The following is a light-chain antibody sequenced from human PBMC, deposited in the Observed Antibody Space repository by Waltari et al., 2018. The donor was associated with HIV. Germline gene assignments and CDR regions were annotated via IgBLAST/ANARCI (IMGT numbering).Light chain of an antibody. Sequence: QSVLTQPPSASGTPGQRVTISCSRSSSNIGSNTVTWYQQLPGTAPKLLIYSNNQRPSGVPDRFSGSKSGTSASLAISGLQSEDEADYYCAAWDDSLNGPDVVFGGGTKLTVL. V-gene: IGLV1-44*01. CDR2: SNN. CDR3: AAWDDSLNGPDVV. J-gene: IGLJ2*01. CDR1: SSNIGSNT.